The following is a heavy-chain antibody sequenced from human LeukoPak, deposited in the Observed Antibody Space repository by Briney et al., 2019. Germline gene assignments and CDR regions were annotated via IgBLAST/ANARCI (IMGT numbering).Heavy chain of an antibody. CDR1: GYTFTSYG. D-gene: IGHD4-17*01. J-gene: IGHJ4*02. V-gene: IGHV1-18*01. Sequence: ASVKVSCKASGYTFTSYGIGWVRQAPGQGLEWMGWISAYNGNTNYARKLQGRVTMTTDTYTSTAYMELRSLRSDDTAVYYCASSTVTTEPFDYWGQGTRVTFSS. CDR3: ASSTVTTEPFDY. CDR2: ISAYNGNT.